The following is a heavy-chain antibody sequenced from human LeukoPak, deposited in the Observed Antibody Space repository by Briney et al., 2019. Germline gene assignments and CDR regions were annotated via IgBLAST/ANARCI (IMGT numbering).Heavy chain of an antibody. Sequence: PGGSLRLSCAASGFTFSSYAMSWVRQAPGKGLEWVSAISGSGGSTYYADSVKGRFTISRDNSKNTLYLQMNSLRAEDTAVYYCAKDYCSGGSCYSPQGYFDYRGQGTLVTVSS. CDR3: AKDYCSGGSCYSPQGYFDY. CDR2: ISGSGGST. J-gene: IGHJ4*02. CDR1: GFTFSSYA. D-gene: IGHD2-15*01. V-gene: IGHV3-23*01.